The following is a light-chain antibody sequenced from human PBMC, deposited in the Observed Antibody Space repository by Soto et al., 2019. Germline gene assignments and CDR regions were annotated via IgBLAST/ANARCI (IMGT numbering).Light chain of an antibody. V-gene: IGLV7-43*01. CDR2: STS. Sequence: QAVVTQEPSLTVSPGGTVTLTCASSTGAVTSGYYPNWLQQQPGQPPRSLIYSTSNKHRWTPARFSGSLLGGKAALTLSGVQPEDEADYYCLLYHGDAQVFGGGTKLTVL. CDR3: LLYHGDAQV. J-gene: IGLJ3*02. CDR1: TGAVTSGYY.